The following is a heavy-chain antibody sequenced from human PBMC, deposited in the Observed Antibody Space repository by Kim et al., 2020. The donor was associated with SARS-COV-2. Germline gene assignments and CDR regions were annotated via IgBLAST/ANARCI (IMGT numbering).Heavy chain of an antibody. J-gene: IGHJ4*02. CDR2: GST. Sequence: GSTSYAQKFQGRVTMTRDTSTSTVCMELSSLRSEDTAVYYCTRRKDSDNWGQGTLVTVSS. CDR3: TRRKDSDN. V-gene: IGHV1-46*01.